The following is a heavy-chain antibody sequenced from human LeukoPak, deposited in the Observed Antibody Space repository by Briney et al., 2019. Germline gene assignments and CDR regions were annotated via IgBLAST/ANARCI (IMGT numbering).Heavy chain of an antibody. Sequence: GGSLRLSCAASGFTFSSYWMSWVRQAPGRGLEWVANIKQDGSEKYYVDSVKGRFTISRDNAKNSLYLQMNSLRAEDTAVYYCARDRDRLLGYCSGGSYPGAFDIWGQGTMVTVSS. CDR3: ARDRDRLLGYCSGGSYPGAFDI. CDR1: GFTFSSYW. D-gene: IGHD2-15*01. J-gene: IGHJ3*02. V-gene: IGHV3-7*01. CDR2: IKQDGSEK.